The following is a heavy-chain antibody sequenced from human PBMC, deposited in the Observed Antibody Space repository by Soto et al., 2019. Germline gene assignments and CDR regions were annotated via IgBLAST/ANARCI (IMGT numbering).Heavy chain of an antibody. V-gene: IGHV3-33*01. Sequence: QVQLAASGGGVGQPGRSLRLSCVASGFTFSIFGMHGVRQPPGKGLEWAAIIWYDGSNAYYADSVSGRFTITRDNSKKTVYLQMNSLGSEDTAVYYFAREKAASTVVSDSSQEWYFDSWGQGTLVTVSS. CDR1: GFTFSIFG. J-gene: IGHJ4*02. CDR3: AREKAASTVVSDSSQEWYFDS. D-gene: IGHD3-22*01. CDR2: IWYDGSNA.